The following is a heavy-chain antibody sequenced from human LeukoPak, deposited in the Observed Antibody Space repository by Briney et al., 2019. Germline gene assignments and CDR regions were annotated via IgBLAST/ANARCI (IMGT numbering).Heavy chain of an antibody. J-gene: IGHJ4*02. D-gene: IGHD2-2*01. Sequence: PGGSLRLSCAASGFTFSSYGMHWVRQAPGKGLEWVAVIWYDGSNKYYADSVKGRFTISRDNSKNTLYLQMNSLRAEDTAVYYCAREALCEEICPGDDWGQGTLVTVSS. V-gene: IGHV3-33*01. CDR3: AREALCEEICPGDD. CDR2: IWYDGSNK. CDR1: GFTFSSYG.